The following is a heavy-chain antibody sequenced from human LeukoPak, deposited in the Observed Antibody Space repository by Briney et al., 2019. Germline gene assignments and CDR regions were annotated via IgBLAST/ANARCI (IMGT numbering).Heavy chain of an antibody. J-gene: IGHJ4*02. Sequence: GGSLRLSCAASGFTFSTYVMSWVRQAPGKGLEWVSAISGSGDKTYYADSVKGRFTISRDNSKNTLYLQMNSLETEDTAMYYCTYTSSSGVVYWGQGTLVTVSS. CDR3: TYTSSSGVVY. V-gene: IGHV3-23*01. CDR1: GFTFSTYV. CDR2: ISGSGDKT. D-gene: IGHD6-6*01.